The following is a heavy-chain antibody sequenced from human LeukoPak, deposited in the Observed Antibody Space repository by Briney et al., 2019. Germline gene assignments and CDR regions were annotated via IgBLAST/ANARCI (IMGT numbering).Heavy chain of an antibody. CDR3: ARTPTYYYDSSGLFDY. CDR2: INHSGST. D-gene: IGHD3-22*01. J-gene: IGHJ4*02. Sequence: SETLSLTCAVYGGSFSGYYWSWIRQPPGKGLEWIGEINHSGSTNYNPSLKSRVTISVDTSKDQFSLKLSSVTAADTAVYYCARTPTYYYDSSGLFDYWGQGTLVTVSS. CDR1: GGSFSGYY. V-gene: IGHV4-34*01.